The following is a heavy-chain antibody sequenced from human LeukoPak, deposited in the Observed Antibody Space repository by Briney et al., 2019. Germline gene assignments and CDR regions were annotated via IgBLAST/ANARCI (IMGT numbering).Heavy chain of an antibody. Sequence: GGSLRLSCAASGFTFSSYGMSWVRQAPGKGLEWVSAISGSGGSTYYADSVKGRFTISRDNSKNTLYLQMNSLRAEDTAVYYCAKDRSGSYPPYYFDYWGQGTLVTVSS. D-gene: IGHD3-10*01. CDR2: ISGSGGST. CDR1: GFTFSSYG. CDR3: AKDRSGSYPPYYFDY. V-gene: IGHV3-23*01. J-gene: IGHJ4*02.